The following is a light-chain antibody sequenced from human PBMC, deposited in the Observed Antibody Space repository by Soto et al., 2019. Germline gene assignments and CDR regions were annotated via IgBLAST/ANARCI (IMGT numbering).Light chain of an antibody. CDR1: QTISTS. Sequence: DIQMTQSPSTLSASVGGRVTIAFRSTQTISTSLAWYQQIPGRAPKLLIYKASILDTGVPSRFSGSGSGTEFTLTISSLQPDDFATYYCQQYKTYSTFGQGTKVDI. CDR2: KAS. J-gene: IGKJ1*01. V-gene: IGKV1-5*03. CDR3: QQYKTYST.